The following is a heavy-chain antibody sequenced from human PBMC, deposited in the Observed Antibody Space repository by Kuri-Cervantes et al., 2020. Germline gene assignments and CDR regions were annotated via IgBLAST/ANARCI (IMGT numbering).Heavy chain of an antibody. CDR2: INPSGGSA. J-gene: IGHJ4*02. CDR3: ARVDYGDYVGGDY. CDR1: GYTFTSYY. Sequence: ASVKVSCKASGYTFTSYYMHWVRQAPGQGLEWMGIINPSGGSASYAQKFQGRVTMTRDTSTSTVYMELSSLRSDDTAVYYCARVDYGDYVGGDYWGQGTLVTVSS. D-gene: IGHD4-17*01. V-gene: IGHV1-46*01.